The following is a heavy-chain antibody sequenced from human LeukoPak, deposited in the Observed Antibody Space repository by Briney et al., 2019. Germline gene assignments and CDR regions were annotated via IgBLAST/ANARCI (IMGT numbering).Heavy chain of an antibody. Sequence: ASVKVSCKASGYTFTSYGISWVRQAPGQGLEWMGGIIPIFGTANYAQKFQGRVTITADESTSTAYMELSSLRSEDTAVYYCARRGYCSSTSCLNWFDPWGQGTLVTVSS. CDR2: IIPIFGTA. V-gene: IGHV1-69*13. J-gene: IGHJ5*02. CDR3: ARRGYCSSTSCLNWFDP. CDR1: GYTFTSYG. D-gene: IGHD2-2*01.